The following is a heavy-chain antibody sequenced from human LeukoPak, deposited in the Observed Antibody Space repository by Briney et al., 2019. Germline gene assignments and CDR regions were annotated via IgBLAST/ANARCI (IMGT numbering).Heavy chain of an antibody. V-gene: IGHV4-31*03. CDR1: GGSINSGGYY. CDR3: ARGSVQYWFDP. Sequence: TSETLSLTCTVSGGSINSGGYYWSWIRQHPGKGLEWIGYIYYSGSTYYNPSLKSRVTISVDTSKNQFSLKLNSVTAADTAVYYCARGSVQYWFDPWGQGTLVTVSS. J-gene: IGHJ5*02. CDR2: IYYSGST.